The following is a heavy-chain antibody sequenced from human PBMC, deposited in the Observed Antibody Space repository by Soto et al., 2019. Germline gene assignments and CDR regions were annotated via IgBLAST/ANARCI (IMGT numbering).Heavy chain of an antibody. Sequence: GESLKISCKVSGRTFINHWIAWVRQMPGKGLEWMGIIYPGDSDTKYNPSFQGQVTISADKSITTTYLQWSSLKASDTAIYYCAASIFYYGMDVWGQGTTVTAP. CDR3: AASIFYYGMDV. J-gene: IGHJ6*02. CDR2: IYPGDSDT. CDR1: GRTFINHW. V-gene: IGHV5-51*01.